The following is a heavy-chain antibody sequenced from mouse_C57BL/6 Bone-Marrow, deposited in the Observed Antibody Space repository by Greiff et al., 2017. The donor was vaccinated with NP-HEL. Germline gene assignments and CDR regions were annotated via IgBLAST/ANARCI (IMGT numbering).Heavy chain of an antibody. J-gene: IGHJ3*01. V-gene: IGHV10-3*01. CDR2: IRSKSSNYAT. Sequence: EVKLVESGGGLVQPKGSLKLSCAASGFTFNTYAMHWVRQAPGKGLEWVARIRSKSSNYATYYADSVKDRFTISRDDSQSMLYLQMNNLKTEDTAMYYCVRSENYGNYVPFAYWGQGTLVTVSA. CDR3: VRSENYGNYVPFAY. D-gene: IGHD2-1*01. CDR1: GFTFNTYA.